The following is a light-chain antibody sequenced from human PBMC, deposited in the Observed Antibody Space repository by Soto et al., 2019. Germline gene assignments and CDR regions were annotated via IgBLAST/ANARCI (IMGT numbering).Light chain of an antibody. V-gene: IGKV1-39*01. Sequence: DIQMTQSPSSLSASVGDRVTITCRASQSIGGYLNWYQQKPGEAPKLLIYAASSLQSGVPSRFSGSGSGTDFTLTVSSLQPEDFATYYCQQSYSSPLGFGGGTKVEIK. CDR2: AAS. CDR1: QSIGGY. CDR3: QQSYSSPLG. J-gene: IGKJ4*01.